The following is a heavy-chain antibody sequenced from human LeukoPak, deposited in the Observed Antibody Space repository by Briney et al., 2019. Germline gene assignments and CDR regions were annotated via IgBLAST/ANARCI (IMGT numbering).Heavy chain of an antibody. V-gene: IGHV1-69*13. CDR3: ARDTIPYGDYGEGSYYFDY. D-gene: IGHD4-17*01. CDR2: IIPIFGTA. J-gene: IGHJ4*02. Sequence: ASEKVSCKASGGTFSSYAISWVRQAPGQGLEWMGGIIPIFGTANYAQKFQGRLTITADESTSTAYMELSSLRSEDTAVYYCARDTIPYGDYGEGSYYFDYWGQGTLVTVSS. CDR1: GGTFSSYA.